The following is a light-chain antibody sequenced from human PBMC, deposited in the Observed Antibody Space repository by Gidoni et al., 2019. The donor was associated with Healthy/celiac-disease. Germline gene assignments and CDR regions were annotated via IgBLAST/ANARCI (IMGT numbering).Light chain of an antibody. CDR3: SSYTSSRRV. CDR2: DVR. Sequence: QSALTQPASVSGSPGQSITISCTGTSSDVGGYNYVSWYQQHPGNAPKLMLYDVRNRPSGVSNRFSGSKPGNTASLTISGLQAEDEADYYCSSYTSSRRVFGGGTKLTVL. CDR1: SSDVGGYNY. V-gene: IGLV2-14*01. J-gene: IGLJ2*01.